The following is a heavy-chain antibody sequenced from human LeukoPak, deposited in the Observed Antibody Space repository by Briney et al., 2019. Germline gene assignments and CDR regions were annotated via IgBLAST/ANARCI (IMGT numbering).Heavy chain of an antibody. CDR1: GGSFSSYY. Sequence: SETLSLTCAVYGGSFSSYYWSWIRQPPGKGLEWIGEINHSGSTNYNPSLKSRVTISVDTSKNQFSLKLSSVTAADTAVYYCARLGSGYWGRGTLVTVSS. CDR2: INHSGST. CDR3: ARLGSGY. J-gene: IGHJ4*02. V-gene: IGHV4-34*01. D-gene: IGHD3-10*01.